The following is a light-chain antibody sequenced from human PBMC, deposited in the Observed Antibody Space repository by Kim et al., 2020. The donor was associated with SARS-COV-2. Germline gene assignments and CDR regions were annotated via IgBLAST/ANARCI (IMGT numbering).Light chain of an antibody. CDR2: EVS. CDR3: SSYAGKV. CDR1: SSDVGGYNY. J-gene: IGLJ1*01. V-gene: IGLV2-8*01. Sequence: GSPGQSVTLSCTGTSSDVGGYNYVSWYPQHPGKAPKLMIYEVSKRPSGVPYRFSGSKSGNTASLTVSGLQAEDEADYYCSSYAGKVFGTGTKVTVL.